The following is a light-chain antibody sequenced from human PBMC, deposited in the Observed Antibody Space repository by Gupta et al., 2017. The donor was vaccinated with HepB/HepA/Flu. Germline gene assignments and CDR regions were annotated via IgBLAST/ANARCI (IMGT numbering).Light chain of an antibody. CDR2: KAS. V-gene: IGKV1-5*03. J-gene: IGKJ1*01. CDR3: LQDNGYPWT. CDR1: QSISW. Sequence: DIQMTQSPSTLSASVGHRVTITCRASQSISWLAWYQQKPGKAPKLLIYKASTLESGVPSRFSGSGSGTEFTLTISGLQPDDFATYYCLQDNGYPWTFGYGTKVEIK.